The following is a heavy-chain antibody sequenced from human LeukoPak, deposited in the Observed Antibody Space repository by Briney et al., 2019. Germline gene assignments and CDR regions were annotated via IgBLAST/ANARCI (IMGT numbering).Heavy chain of an antibody. CDR2: IIPILGMA. D-gene: IGHD3-10*01. J-gene: IGHJ3*02. Sequence: GASVKVSCKASGGTFSSYAISWVRQAPGQGLEWMGRIIPILGMANYAQKFQGRVTITADKSTSTAYMELSSLRSEDTAVYYCARDPLLPGAFDIWGQGTMVTVSS. V-gene: IGHV1-69*04. CDR1: GGTFSSYA. CDR3: ARDPLLPGAFDI.